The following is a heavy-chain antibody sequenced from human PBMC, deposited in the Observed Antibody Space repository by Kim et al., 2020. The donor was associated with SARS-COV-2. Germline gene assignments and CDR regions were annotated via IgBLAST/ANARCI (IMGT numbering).Heavy chain of an antibody. Sequence: GGSLRLSCAASGFTFSSYAMSWVRQAPGKGLEWVSVIYSGGSSTYYADSVKGRCTISRDNSKNTLYLQRNSLRAEDTAMYYCAKFSGYTPYHFDYWGQGTLLTVSS. D-gene: IGHD3-10*01. V-gene: IGHV3-23*03. CDR3: AKFSGYTPYHFDY. J-gene: IGHJ4*02. CDR2: IYSGGSST. CDR1: GFTFSSYA.